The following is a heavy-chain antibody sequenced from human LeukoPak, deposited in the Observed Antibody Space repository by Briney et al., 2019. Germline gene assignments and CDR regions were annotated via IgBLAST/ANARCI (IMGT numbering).Heavy chain of an antibody. CDR2: IYYSGST. J-gene: IGHJ4*02. V-gene: IGHV4-59*01. D-gene: IGHD3-3*02. CDR1: GGSIRSYY. Sequence: SETLSLTCTVSGGSIRSYYWSWIRQPPGKGLEWIANIYYSGSTNYNPSLKNRVTISVDTSKTQFSLKLSSVTAADTAVYYCARLSNFGIYYFDYWGQGTLVTVSS. CDR3: ARLSNFGIYYFDY.